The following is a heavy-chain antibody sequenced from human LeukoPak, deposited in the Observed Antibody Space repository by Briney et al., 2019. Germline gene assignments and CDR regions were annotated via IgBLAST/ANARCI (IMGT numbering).Heavy chain of an antibody. D-gene: IGHD3-16*02. Sequence: GGSLRLSCAASGFTVSSNYMNWVRQAPGKGLEWVSVIYAGGSTYYADSVKGRFTISRDNSKNTLYLQMNSLRAEDTAVYYCAKDRRYVWGSYRYSFDYWGQGTLVTVSS. CDR3: AKDRRYVWGSYRYSFDY. CDR2: IYAGGST. V-gene: IGHV3-66*01. J-gene: IGHJ4*02. CDR1: GFTVSSNY.